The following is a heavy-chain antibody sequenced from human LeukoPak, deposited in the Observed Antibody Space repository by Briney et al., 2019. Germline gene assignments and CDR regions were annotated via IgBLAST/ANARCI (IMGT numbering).Heavy chain of an antibody. CDR3: AKVGDDILTGYLSPDY. D-gene: IGHD3-9*01. Sequence: GRSLRLSCAASGFTFSSYAMSWVRQAPGKGLEWVSTISGSGGSTYYADSVKGRFTISRDNSKNTLYLQMNSLRAEDTAVYYCAKVGDDILTGYLSPDYWGQGSLVTVSS. CDR2: ISGSGGST. J-gene: IGHJ4*02. V-gene: IGHV3-23*01. CDR1: GFTFSSYA.